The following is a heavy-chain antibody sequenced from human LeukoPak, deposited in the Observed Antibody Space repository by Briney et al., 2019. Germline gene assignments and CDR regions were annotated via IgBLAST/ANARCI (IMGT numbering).Heavy chain of an antibody. D-gene: IGHD6-19*01. CDR3: ARDHIAVAGNAAFDI. Sequence: GASVKVSCKASGYTFTSYGISWVRQAPGQGLEWMGWISAYNGNTNYAQKLQGRVTMTTDTSTSKAYMELRSLRSDDTAVYYCARDHIAVAGNAAFDIWGQGTMVTVSS. CDR2: ISAYNGNT. V-gene: IGHV1-18*01. CDR1: GYTFTSYG. J-gene: IGHJ3*02.